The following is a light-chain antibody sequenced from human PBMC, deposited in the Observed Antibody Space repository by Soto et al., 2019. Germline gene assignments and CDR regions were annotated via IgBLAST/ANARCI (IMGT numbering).Light chain of an antibody. CDR2: DVS. CDR3: QLTTDFT. V-gene: IGKV1-5*01. J-gene: IGKJ2*01. Sequence: DIQMTQSPSTLAASVGDTVTRTCLSSSKWLAGSQEKPGKAPKLLIYDVSNLERGVPPRFSGSTSGAESTLTITGLQPDDLGTYYCQLTTDFTFGQGPKVEIK. CDR1: SSSKW.